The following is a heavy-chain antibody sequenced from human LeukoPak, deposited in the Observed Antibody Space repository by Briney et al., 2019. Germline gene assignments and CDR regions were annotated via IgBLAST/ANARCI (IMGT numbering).Heavy chain of an antibody. Sequence: VKVSCKASGYTFTSHDINWVRQATGQGLEWMGWMSPNTGKTGYASKFQGRVTMTEDTSTDTAYMELSSLRSVDTAVYYCSRGKYSSSSETDYWGQGTLVTVSS. CDR3: SRGKYSSSSETDY. J-gene: IGHJ4*02. D-gene: IGHD6-6*01. CDR2: MSPNTGKT. V-gene: IGHV1-8*01. CDR1: GYTFTSHD.